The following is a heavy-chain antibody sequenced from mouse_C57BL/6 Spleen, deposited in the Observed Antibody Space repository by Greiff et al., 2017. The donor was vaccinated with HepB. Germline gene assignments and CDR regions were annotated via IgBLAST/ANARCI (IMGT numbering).Heavy chain of an antibody. CDR2: IWSDGST. D-gene: IGHD1-1*01. J-gene: IGHJ3*01. CDR3: ARPYYGSSYGFAY. CDR1: GFSLTSYG. Sequence: VQLQQSGPGLVAPSQSLSITCTVSGFSLTSYGVHWVRQPPGKGLEWLVVIWSDGSTTYNSALKSRLSISKDNSKSQVFLKMNSLQTDDTAMYYCARPYYGSSYGFAYWGQGTLVTVSA. V-gene: IGHV2-6*03.